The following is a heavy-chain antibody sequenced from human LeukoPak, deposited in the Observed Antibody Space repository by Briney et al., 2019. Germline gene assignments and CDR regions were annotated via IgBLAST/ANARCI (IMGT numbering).Heavy chain of an antibody. Sequence: SEILSLTCTVSGGSISSSGYYWGWIRPPPGKGLEWFGSIYYSGNTYYNPSLKSRVTISVDTSKNQFSLKLSSVTAADTAVYDCARHREGYYGSGSYYSFDPWGQGTLVTVSS. CDR3: ARHREGYYGSGSYYSFDP. J-gene: IGHJ5*02. D-gene: IGHD3-10*01. V-gene: IGHV4-39*01. CDR2: IYYSGNT. CDR1: GGSISSSGYY.